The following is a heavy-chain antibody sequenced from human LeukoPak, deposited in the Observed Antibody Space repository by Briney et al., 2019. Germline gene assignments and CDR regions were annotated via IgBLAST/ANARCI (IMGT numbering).Heavy chain of an antibody. CDR2: INPNSGGT. J-gene: IGHJ4*02. D-gene: IGHD3-9*01. CDR3: ARMNFDGSRDY. CDR1: GYTFTGYY. V-gene: IGHV1-2*02. Sequence: ASVKVSCKASGYTFTGYYMHWVRQAPGQGLEWMGWINPNSGGTNYAQKFQGRVTMPRDTFISTAYMELNRLRSDDTAVYYCARMNFDGSRDYWGQGTLVTVSS.